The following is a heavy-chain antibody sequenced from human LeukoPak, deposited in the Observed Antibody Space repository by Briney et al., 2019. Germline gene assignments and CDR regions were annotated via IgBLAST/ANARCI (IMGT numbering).Heavy chain of an antibody. CDR1: GFTFSSYA. CDR2: ISGSGGST. CDR3: AKEYYDILTGYYTY. V-gene: IGHV3-23*01. D-gene: IGHD3-9*01. J-gene: IGHJ4*02. Sequence: GGSLRLSRAASGFTFSSYAMSWVRQAPGKGLEWVSAISGSGGSTYYADSVKGRFTISRDNSKNTLYLQMNSLRAEDTAVYYCAKEYYDILTGYYTYWGQGTLVTVSS.